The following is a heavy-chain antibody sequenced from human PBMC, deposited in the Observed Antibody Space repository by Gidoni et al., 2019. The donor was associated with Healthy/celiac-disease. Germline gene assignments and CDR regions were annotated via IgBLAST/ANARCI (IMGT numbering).Heavy chain of an antibody. V-gene: IGHV5-10-1*03. J-gene: IGHJ3*02. Sequence: DVQLVQSGAEVKKPGASLRISCTGSGYSFTSYWISWVRQMPGKGLEWMGRIDPSDSYTNYSPSFQGQVTISADKSIRTAYPQWSSLKASDTAMYYWAIAEVGAPIRAFDIWGQGTMVTVSS. CDR2: IDPSDSYT. CDR1: GYSFTSYW. D-gene: IGHD1-26*01. CDR3: AIAEVGAPIRAFDI.